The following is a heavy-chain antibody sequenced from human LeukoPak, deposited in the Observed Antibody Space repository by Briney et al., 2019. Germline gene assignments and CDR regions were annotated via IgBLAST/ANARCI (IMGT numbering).Heavy chain of an antibody. CDR2: IYPGDSET. CDR1: GHSWSTSL. V-gene: IGHV5-51*01. CDR3: ARPKYSSSLAFDY. D-gene: IGHD6-6*01. Sequence: GESLKISCKDSGHSWSTSLIVWVRQKPGKGLEWMGVIYPGDSETKYSPSFQGQVSFSADKSISTAYLQWDNLNASDTAIYYCARPKYSSSLAFDYWGQGTPVTVSS. J-gene: IGHJ4*02.